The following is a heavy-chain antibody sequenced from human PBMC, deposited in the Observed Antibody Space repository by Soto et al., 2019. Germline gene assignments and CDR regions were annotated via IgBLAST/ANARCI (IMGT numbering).Heavy chain of an antibody. V-gene: IGHV5-51*01. CDR3: AGRLKCTSCLSDYYYSGMDV. CDR1: GYNSTVYC. Sequence: AEPLKNSWMGSGYNSTVYCIGWVRDMPGKGLESMGIIYPGDSDTRYSPSFQGQVTISADKSISTAYLQWSSLKASDTAMYYCAGRLKCTSCLSDYYYSGMDVWGQGTTVTVSS. D-gene: IGHD2-2*01. J-gene: IGHJ6*02. CDR2: IYPGDSDT.